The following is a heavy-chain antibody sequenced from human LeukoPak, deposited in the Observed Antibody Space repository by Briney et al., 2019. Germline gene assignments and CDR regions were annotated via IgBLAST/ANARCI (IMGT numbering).Heavy chain of an antibody. D-gene: IGHD1-26*01. CDR2: INPSGGST. V-gene: IGHV1-46*01. CDR1: GYTFTNYY. CDR3: ARGWEYNWFDP. J-gene: IGHJ5*02. Sequence: GASVKVSCXASGYTFTNYYIHWVRQAPGQGLEWMGIINPSGGSTSYAQKFQGRVTMTRDTSTSTAYMELSSLRSEDTAVYYCARGWEYNWFDPWGQGTLVTVSS.